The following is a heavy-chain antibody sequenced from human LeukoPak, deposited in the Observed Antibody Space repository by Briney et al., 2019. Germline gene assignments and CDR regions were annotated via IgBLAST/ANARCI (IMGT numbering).Heavy chain of an antibody. Sequence: SETLSLTCTVSGYSNSSGYYWGWIRQPPGKGLEWIGSIYHSGSTYYNPSLKSRVTISVDTSKNQFSLKLSSVTAADTAVYYCAREDYDFWSGYYRGVDYWGQGTLVTVSS. V-gene: IGHV4-38-2*02. CDR1: GYSNSSGYY. CDR3: AREDYDFWSGYYRGVDY. CDR2: IYHSGST. D-gene: IGHD3-3*01. J-gene: IGHJ4*02.